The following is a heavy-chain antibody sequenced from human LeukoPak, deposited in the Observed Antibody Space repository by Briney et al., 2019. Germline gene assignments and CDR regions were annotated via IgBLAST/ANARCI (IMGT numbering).Heavy chain of an antibody. Sequence: GASVKVSCKASGYPFTGYHVHWVRQAPGQGLEWMGRISTDSGDADIAQTFQGRVTITRDTSISTAYMELSRLTSDDSGVYYCAGLGSTVKGRIDPWGQGTSVTVSS. CDR2: ISTDSGDA. D-gene: IGHD4-17*01. CDR3: AGLGSTVKGRIDP. CDR1: GYPFTGYH. J-gene: IGHJ5*02. V-gene: IGHV1-2*05.